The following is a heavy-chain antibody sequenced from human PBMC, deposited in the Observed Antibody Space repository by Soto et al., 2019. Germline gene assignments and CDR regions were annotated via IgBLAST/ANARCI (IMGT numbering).Heavy chain of an antibody. Sequence: QMQLVESGGGVVQPGRSLRLSCVASGFIFSNYGMHWVRQAPGKGLEWVSLILNDGSEQFYRDSVKGRFTISRDNSRNTLFLEMNSLRDDDTALYYCVRDDDYEPNALDMWGPGTMVIVSS. V-gene: IGHV3-33*01. CDR3: VRDDDYEPNALDM. D-gene: IGHD3-22*01. J-gene: IGHJ3*02. CDR1: GFIFSNYG. CDR2: ILNDGSEQ.